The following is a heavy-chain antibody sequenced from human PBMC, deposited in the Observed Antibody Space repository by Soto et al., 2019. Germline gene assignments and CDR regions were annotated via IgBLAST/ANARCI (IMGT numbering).Heavy chain of an antibody. V-gene: IGHV3-33*01. Sequence: QVQLVESGGGVVQPGRSLRLSCAASGFTFSNYGMHWVRQAPGKGLEWVAVILNDGSNRYHADSVKDRFTISRDKSKNMLYVQMNSLRAEDTAVYYCARDDEYSGNGMDVWGQGTTVTVS. J-gene: IGHJ6*02. CDR3: ARDDEYSGNGMDV. CDR1: GFTFSNYG. D-gene: IGHD3-10*01. CDR2: ILNDGSNR.